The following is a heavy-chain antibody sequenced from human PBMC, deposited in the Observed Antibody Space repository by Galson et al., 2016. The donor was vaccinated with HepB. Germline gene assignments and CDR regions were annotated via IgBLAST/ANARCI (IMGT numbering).Heavy chain of an antibody. D-gene: IGHD5-18*01. J-gene: IGHJ4*02. CDR3: ARPHHPASYSYGYLY. Sequence: QSGAEVKKPGESLRISCKGSGYSFTTYWIAWVRQMPGKGLEWMGIIYPGDSDTTYSPSFQGQVTISADKSISTAYLQWSSLKASDTAMYYCARPHHPASYSYGYLYWGQGTLGTVSS. CDR2: IYPGDSDT. CDR1: GYSFTTYW. V-gene: IGHV5-51*01.